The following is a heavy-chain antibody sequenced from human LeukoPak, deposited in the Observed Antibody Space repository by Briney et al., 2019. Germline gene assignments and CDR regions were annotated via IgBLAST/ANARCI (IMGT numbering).Heavy chain of an antibody. CDR1: GGSISSYY. V-gene: IGHV4-59*08. J-gene: IGHJ3*02. Sequence: SETPSLTCTVSGGSISSYYWNWIRQPPGKGLEWIGYIYFSASTNYNPSLKSRVTISVDTSKNQFSLNLSSVTAADTAIYYCAKARHKSAFDIWGQGTMVTVSS. CDR2: IYFSAST. CDR3: AKARHKSAFDI.